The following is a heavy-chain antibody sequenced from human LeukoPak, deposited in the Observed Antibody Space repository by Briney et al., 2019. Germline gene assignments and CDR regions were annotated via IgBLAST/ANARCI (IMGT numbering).Heavy chain of an antibody. J-gene: IGHJ4*02. CDR3: AKGGSSGYCSSTSCRPD. CDR1: GFAFSTYG. V-gene: IGHV3-30*02. Sequence: GGSLRLSCAASGFAFSTYGMHWVRQAPGKGLEWVAFIRYDGSNKYYADSVKGRFTISRDNSKNTLYLQMSSLRAEDTAVYYCAKGGSSGYCSSTSCRPDWGQGTLVTVSS. CDR2: IRYDGSNK. D-gene: IGHD2-2*03.